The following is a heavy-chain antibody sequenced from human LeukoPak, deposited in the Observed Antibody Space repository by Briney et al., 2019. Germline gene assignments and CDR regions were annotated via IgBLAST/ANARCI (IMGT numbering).Heavy chain of an antibody. J-gene: IGHJ4*02. Sequence: SETLSLTCTVSGGSISSGDYYWSWIRQPPGKGLEWIGYIYYSGSTYYNPSLKSRVTISVDTSKNQFSLKLSSVTAADTAVYYCARGRVVPAAIPPRFDYWGQGTLVTVSS. CDR2: IYYSGST. D-gene: IGHD2-2*02. CDR1: GGSISSGDYY. CDR3: ARGRVVPAAIPPRFDY. V-gene: IGHV4-30-4*01.